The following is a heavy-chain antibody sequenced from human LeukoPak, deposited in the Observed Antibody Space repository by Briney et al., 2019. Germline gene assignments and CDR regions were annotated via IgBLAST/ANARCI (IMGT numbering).Heavy chain of an antibody. J-gene: IGHJ4*02. CDR1: GFTFSNNG. V-gene: IGHV3-30*02. D-gene: IGHD3-10*01. CDR2: IRYDGSKT. CDR3: AKCPYGYIDY. Sequence: GGSLRLSCAASGFTFSNNGTHWVRQAPGKGLEWVAYIRYDGSKTDYADSVKGRFTISRDNSKNTLYLQMNSLRAEDTAVYYCAKCPYGYIDYWGQGTLVTVSS.